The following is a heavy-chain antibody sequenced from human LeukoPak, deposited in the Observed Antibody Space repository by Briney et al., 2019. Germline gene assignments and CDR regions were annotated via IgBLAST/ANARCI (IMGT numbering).Heavy chain of an antibody. Sequence: ASVRVSCKASGYTFTGYDINWVRQAPGQGLEWMGWMNPNTGDTGYAQKFQGRVTMTRNSSIDTAYMELSGLRSEDTAVYYCTRGSLSGSSRDYWGQGTLLTVCS. V-gene: IGHV1-8*01. CDR3: TRGSLSGSSRDY. J-gene: IGHJ4*02. D-gene: IGHD1-26*01. CDR1: GYTFTGYD. CDR2: MNPNTGDT.